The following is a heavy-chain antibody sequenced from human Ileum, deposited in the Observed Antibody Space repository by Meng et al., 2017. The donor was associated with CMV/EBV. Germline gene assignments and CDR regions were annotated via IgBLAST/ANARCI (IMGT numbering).Heavy chain of an antibody. CDR2: VSTTFHGLIT. Sequence: SCAASGFALREHQIDWVRQAPGKGLEWVGFVSTTFHGLITQYAASVNGRFTISRDDSKNTGYLQMNNLKTEDTARYYCAGLGRAPLDPWGQGTLVTVSS. V-gene: IGHV3-72*01. D-gene: IGHD1-1*01. CDR3: AGLGRAPLDP. J-gene: IGHJ5*02. CDR1: GFALREHQ.